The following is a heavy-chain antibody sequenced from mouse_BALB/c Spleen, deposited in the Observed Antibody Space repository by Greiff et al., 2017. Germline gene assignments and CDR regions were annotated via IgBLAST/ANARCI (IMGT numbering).Heavy chain of an antibody. Sequence: EVKLVESGGGLVQPGGSLKLSCAASGFTFSSYGMSWVRQTPDKRLELVATINSNGGSTYYPDSVKGRFTISRDNAKNTLYLQMSSLKSEDTAMYYCARDNGYDAWFAYWGQGTLVTVSA. CDR1: GFTFSSYG. V-gene: IGHV5-6-3*01. J-gene: IGHJ3*01. CDR2: INSNGGST. D-gene: IGHD2-2*01. CDR3: ARDNGYDAWFAY.